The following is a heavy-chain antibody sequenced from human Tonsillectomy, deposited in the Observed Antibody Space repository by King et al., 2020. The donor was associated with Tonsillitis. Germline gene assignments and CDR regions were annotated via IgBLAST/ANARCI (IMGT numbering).Heavy chain of an antibody. CDR1: GGSISSYY. V-gene: IGHV4-59*01. D-gene: IGHD3-22*01. J-gene: IGHJ3*02. Sequence: PLQESGPGLVKPSETLSLTCTVSGGSISSYYWSWIRQPPGKGLEWIGYIYYSGSTNYNPSLKSRVTISVDTSKNQFSLKLSSVTAADTAVYYCATYYYDSTPAAFDIWGQGTMVTVSS. CDR3: ATYYYDSTPAAFDI. CDR2: IYYSGST.